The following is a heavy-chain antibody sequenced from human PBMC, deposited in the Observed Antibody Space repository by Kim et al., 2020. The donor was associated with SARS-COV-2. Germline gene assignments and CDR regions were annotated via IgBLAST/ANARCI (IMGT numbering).Heavy chain of an antibody. CDR1: GGSFSGYY. CDR2: INHSGST. CDR3: ARGGTLYCSGGSCPSGWFDP. J-gene: IGHJ5*02. Sequence: SETLSLTCAVYGGSFSGYYWSWIRQPPGKGLEWIGEINHSGSTNYNPSLKSRVTISVDTSKNQFSLKLSSVTAADTAVYYCARGGTLYCSGGSCPSGWFDPWGQGTLVTVSS. V-gene: IGHV4-34*01. D-gene: IGHD2-15*01.